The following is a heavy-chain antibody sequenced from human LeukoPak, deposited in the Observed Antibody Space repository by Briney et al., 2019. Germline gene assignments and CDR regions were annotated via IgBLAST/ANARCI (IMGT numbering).Heavy chain of an antibody. CDR1: GGSFSGYY. V-gene: IGHV4-59*01. CDR2: IYYSGTT. J-gene: IGHJ2*01. CDR3: ARDFLPPHYTATIRPDWYFDL. D-gene: IGHD5-12*01. Sequence: SETLSLTCAVYGGSFSGYYWSWIRQPPGEGLEWIGNIYYSGTTSYNPSLESRVIISVDMSKNQFSLKLRSVTAADTAVYYCARDFLPPHYTATIRPDWYFDLWGRGSLVTVSS.